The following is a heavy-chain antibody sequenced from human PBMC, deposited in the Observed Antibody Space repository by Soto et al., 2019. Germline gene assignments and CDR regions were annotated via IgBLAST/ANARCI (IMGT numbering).Heavy chain of an antibody. CDR3: ASDHRWYNQYYGMDV. D-gene: IGHD1-1*01. J-gene: IGHJ6*02. V-gene: IGHV4-31*03. CDR2: IYYSGST. Sequence: SETLSLTCTVSGGSISSGGYYWSWIRQHPGKGLEWIGYIYYSGSTYYNPSLKSRVTISVDTSKNQFSLKLSSVTAADTAVYYCASDHRWYNQYYGMDVWGQGTTVTVSS. CDR1: GGSISSGGYY.